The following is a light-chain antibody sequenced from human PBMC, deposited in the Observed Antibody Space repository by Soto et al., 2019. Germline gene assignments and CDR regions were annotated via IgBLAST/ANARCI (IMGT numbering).Light chain of an antibody. V-gene: IGKV3-20*01. J-gene: IGKJ5*01. Sequence: EIVLTQSPGTVSLSPGERATLSCRASQSVSSSYSAWYQQKPGQPPSLLIYGVFSRATGIPDRFSGSGSGTDFSLTISRLEPEDFAVYYCQHYVNSLPITFGQGTRLEIK. CDR2: GVF. CDR1: QSVSSSY. CDR3: QHYVNSLPIT.